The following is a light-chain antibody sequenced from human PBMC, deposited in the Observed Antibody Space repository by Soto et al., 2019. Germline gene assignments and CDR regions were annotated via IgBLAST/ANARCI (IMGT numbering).Light chain of an antibody. CDR2: DVS. J-gene: IGKJ2*01. CDR3: MQFSYWPHT. V-gene: IGKV2-30*01. Sequence: DVVLTQSPRSLPVTLGQPASISCTSSQSLVNIYGGTWLNWFQQRPGQSPRRLIYDVSKRDSGVPDRFSGSGSGTDFTLRISRVEAEDVGTYYCMQFSYWPHTFGQGTKLDIK. CDR1: QSLVNIYGGTW.